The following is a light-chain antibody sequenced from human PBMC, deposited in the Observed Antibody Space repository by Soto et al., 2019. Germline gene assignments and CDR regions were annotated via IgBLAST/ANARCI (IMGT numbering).Light chain of an antibody. CDR1: SSDVGGYNY. J-gene: IGLJ1*01. CDR2: DGS. V-gene: IGLV2-14*01. Sequence: QSVLTQPASVSGSPGQSITISCTGTSSDVGGYNYVSWYQQHPGKAPKLMIYDGSNRPSGVSNRFSGSKSGNTASLTISGLQAEDEADYYCSSYTSSSPYVFGTGTKVTVL. CDR3: SSYTSSSPYV.